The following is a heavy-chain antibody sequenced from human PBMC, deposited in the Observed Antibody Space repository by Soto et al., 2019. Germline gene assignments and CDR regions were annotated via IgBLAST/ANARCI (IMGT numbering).Heavy chain of an antibody. CDR2: INPGYPAGRST. CDR3: AREAIVARATAGMDG. Sequence: QVQLVQSGAEVKKPGASVKVSCKASGYTLTTFFMHWVRQAPGQGLEWMGVINPGYPAGRSTTYAQTGPGRVTMRTDTSWSTGYRALSRLREDDTAVDVVAREAIVARATAGMDGWGPGTTVTVSS. CDR1: GYTLTTFF. D-gene: IGHD1-26*01. J-gene: IGHJ6*02. V-gene: IGHV1-46*01.